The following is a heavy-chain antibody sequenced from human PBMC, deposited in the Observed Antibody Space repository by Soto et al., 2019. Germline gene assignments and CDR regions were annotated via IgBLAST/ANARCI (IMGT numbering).Heavy chain of an antibody. J-gene: IGHJ4*02. CDR3: ARLYGFSGFDY. CDR2: IYYSGST. CDR1: GGSISSYY. V-gene: IGHV4-59*08. D-gene: IGHD6-25*01. Sequence: KTSETLSLTCTVSGGSISSYYWSWIRQPPGKGLEWIGYIYYSGSTNYNPSLKSRVTISVDTSKNQFSLKLSSVTAADTAVYYCARLYGFSGFDYWGQGTLVTVSS.